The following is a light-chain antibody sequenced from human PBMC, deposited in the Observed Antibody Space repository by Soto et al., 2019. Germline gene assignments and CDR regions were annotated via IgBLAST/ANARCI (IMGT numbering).Light chain of an antibody. V-gene: IGKV3-15*01. Sequence: EIVLTQSPGTLSLSPGERATLSCRASQSVRNNYLAWYQQKPGQAPRLLISGASTRATGIPARFSGSGSGTEFTLTISSLQSEDFAVYYCQQYNNWPITFGQGTRLEI. CDR1: QSVRNN. CDR3: QQYNNWPIT. CDR2: GAS. J-gene: IGKJ5*01.